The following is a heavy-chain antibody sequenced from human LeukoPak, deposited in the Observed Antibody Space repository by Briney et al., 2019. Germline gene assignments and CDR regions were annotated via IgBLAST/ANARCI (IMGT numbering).Heavy chain of an antibody. J-gene: IGHJ4*02. Sequence: ASVKVSCKASGYTFTSYDINWVRQATGQGLEWMGWINPNSGGTNYAQKFQGRVTMTRDTSISTAYMELSRLRSDDTAVYYCARVQAGLVVDYWGQGTLVTVSS. D-gene: IGHD6-19*01. CDR2: INPNSGGT. CDR3: ARVQAGLVVDY. V-gene: IGHV1-2*02. CDR1: GYTFTSYD.